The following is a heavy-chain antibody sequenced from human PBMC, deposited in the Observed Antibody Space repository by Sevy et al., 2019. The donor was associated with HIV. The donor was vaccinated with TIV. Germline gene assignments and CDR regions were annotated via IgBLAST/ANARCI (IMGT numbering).Heavy chain of an antibody. CDR3: ARLHPGEEAGGWFDP. V-gene: IGHV4-39*02. CDR1: GDSIISSHYS. Sequence: SETLSLTCTVSGDSIISSHYSWGWIRQPPGKGLEWIGTFSYSGSAYYSPSLKSRVTISVDTSTNHFSLKLTSVTAADTSVYYCARLHPGEEAGGWFDPWDQGTLVTVSS. J-gene: IGHJ5*02. D-gene: IGHD3-16*01. CDR2: FSYSGSA.